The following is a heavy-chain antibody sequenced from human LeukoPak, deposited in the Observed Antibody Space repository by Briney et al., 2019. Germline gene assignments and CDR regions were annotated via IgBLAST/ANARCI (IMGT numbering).Heavy chain of an antibody. CDR3: ARGSYLDYDILTGYKNDAFDI. V-gene: IGHV1-69*13. D-gene: IGHD3-9*01. Sequence: VASVKVSCKASGGTFSSYAISWVRQAPGQGLEWMGGIIPIFGTANYAQKFQGRVTITADESTSTAYMELSSLRSEDTAVYYCARGSYLDYDILTGYKNDAFDIWGQGTMVTVSS. CDR2: IIPIFGTA. CDR1: GGTFSSYA. J-gene: IGHJ3*02.